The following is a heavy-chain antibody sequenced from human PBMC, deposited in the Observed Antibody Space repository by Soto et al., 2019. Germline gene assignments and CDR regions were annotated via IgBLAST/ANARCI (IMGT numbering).Heavy chain of an antibody. J-gene: IGHJ4*02. CDR1: GYTFTRYY. CDR3: ARDRRGRYFDWFQTGYFDY. CDR2: INPSSGTT. D-gene: IGHD3-9*01. Sequence: VKVSCKASGYTFTRYYIHWVRQASGQGLEWMGIINPSSGTTSYAQKLQGRVTMTTDTSTSTAYMELRSLRSDDTAVYYCARDRRGRYFDWFQTGYFDYWGQGTLVTVSS. V-gene: IGHV1-46*01.